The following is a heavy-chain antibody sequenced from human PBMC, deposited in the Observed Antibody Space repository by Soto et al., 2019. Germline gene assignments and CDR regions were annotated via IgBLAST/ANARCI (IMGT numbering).Heavy chain of an antibody. Sequence: PSQTLSLTFAISGDSVSSNSAAWNWIRQSPSRGLEWLGRTYYRSKWYNDYAVSVKSRITINPDTSKNQFSLQLNSVTPEDTAVYYCARDPPIAYYDFWSGYGGGMDVWGQGTTVTVSS. D-gene: IGHD3-3*01. CDR1: GDSVSSNSAA. CDR2: TYYRSKWYN. J-gene: IGHJ6*02. V-gene: IGHV6-1*01. CDR3: ARDPPIAYYDFWSGYGGGMDV.